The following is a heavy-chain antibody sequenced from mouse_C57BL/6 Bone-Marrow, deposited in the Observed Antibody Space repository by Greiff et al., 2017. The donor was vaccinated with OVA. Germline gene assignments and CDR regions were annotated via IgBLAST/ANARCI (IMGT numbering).Heavy chain of an antibody. CDR2: IDPSGSTT. Sequence: QVKLLQPGAGLVKPGASVKLSCKASGFTFTGYWMQWVQQGPGQGLEWIGEIDPSGSTTNYNQKFKGRATLTVDKSSSTAYMQLSSLTSEDSAVYYCAIGPPFAYWGQGTLVTVSA. D-gene: IGHD2-14*01. V-gene: IGHV1-50*01. J-gene: IGHJ3*01. CDR1: GFTFTGYW. CDR3: AIGPPFAY.